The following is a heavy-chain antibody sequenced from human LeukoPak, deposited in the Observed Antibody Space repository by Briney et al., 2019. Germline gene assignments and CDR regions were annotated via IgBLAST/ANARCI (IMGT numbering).Heavy chain of an antibody. Sequence: GESLKISCKGSGYRFTTYWIGWVRPMPGKGMEWMGIIYPGDSDTTYSPSFQGQVTISADKSISTAYLQWSSLKASDSAMYYCTRVPPLFLRVDSWGQGTLVTVST. CDR1: GYRFTTYW. CDR2: IYPGDSDT. D-gene: IGHD3-3*01. V-gene: IGHV5-51*01. CDR3: TRVPPLFLRVDS. J-gene: IGHJ4*02.